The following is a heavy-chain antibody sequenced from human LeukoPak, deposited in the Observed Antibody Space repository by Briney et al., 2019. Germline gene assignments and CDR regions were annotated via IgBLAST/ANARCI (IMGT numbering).Heavy chain of an antibody. CDR1: GFTFSTYA. D-gene: IGHD2-2*01. CDR3: AKRYCSSTSCYGGNWFDP. CDR2: MSYDGSDI. V-gene: IGHV3-30-3*02. J-gene: IGHJ5*02. Sequence: GGSLRLSCVASGFTFSTYAMHWVRQAPGKGLEWVAVMSYDGSDIYYADSVKGRFTISRDNSKNTPYLQMNSLRTEDTAVYYCAKRYCSSTSCYGGNWFDPWGQGTLVTVSS.